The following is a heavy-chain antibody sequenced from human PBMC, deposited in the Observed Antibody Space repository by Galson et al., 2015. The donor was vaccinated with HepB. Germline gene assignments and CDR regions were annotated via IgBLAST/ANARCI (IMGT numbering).Heavy chain of an antibody. D-gene: IGHD3-3*01. CDR1: GDSVSNNSAA. CDR3: ARVGGQTYYDSWSGLAFDK. V-gene: IGHV6-1*01. J-gene: IGHJ3*02. Sequence: CAISGDSVSNNSAAWNWIRQSPSRGLEWLGRTYYRARWYSDYAVSVRSRIIINADTSKNQFSLQLNSVTPEDTAVYYCARVGGQTYYDSWSGLAFDKWGQGTMVTVSS. CDR2: TYYRARWYS.